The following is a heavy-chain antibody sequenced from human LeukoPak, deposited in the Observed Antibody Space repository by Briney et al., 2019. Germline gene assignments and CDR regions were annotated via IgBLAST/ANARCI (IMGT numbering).Heavy chain of an antibody. J-gene: IGHJ4*02. D-gene: IGHD2-8*01. CDR1: GFTFSSHG. CDR2: ISGSGGST. Sequence: PGGTLRLSCAASGFTFSSHGMSWVRQAPGKGLEWVSAISGSGGSTYYADSVKGRFTISRDNSKNTLYLQMNSLRAEDTAVYYCAKDRGDTKMVYASYFDYWGQGTLVTVSS. CDR3: AKDRGDTKMVYASYFDY. V-gene: IGHV3-23*01.